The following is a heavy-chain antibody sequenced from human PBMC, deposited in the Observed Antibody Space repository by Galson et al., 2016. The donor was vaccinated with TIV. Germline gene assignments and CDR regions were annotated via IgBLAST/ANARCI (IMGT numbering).Heavy chain of an antibody. CDR2: IWYDGSNE. V-gene: IGHV3-33*01. CDR3: AREFSIPPRHYGMDV. D-gene: IGHD6-6*01. J-gene: IGHJ6*02. Sequence: SLRLSCAASRIDFSSYGMHWVRQAPGKGLEWVALIWYDGSNEDYSDSVKGRFTISRDNSINMLYLQMNSQRVEDTAVYYCAREFSIPPRHYGMDVWGQGTTVTVS. CDR1: RIDFSSYG.